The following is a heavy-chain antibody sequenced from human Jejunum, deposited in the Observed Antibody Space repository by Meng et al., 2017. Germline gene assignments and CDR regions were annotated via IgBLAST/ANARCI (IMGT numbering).Heavy chain of an antibody. CDR1: GGSFNSHG. CDR3: ARQGSYDPLDDGFDI. V-gene: IGHV1-69*10. D-gene: IGHD5-18*01. CDR2: IIPVLRTT. Sequence: SSVKVPCKASGGSFNSHGINWVRQAPGQGLAWMGRIIPVLRTTNYAQKFQGRVTITTDTSTGTAYMELSSLTSEDPAVYYCARQGSYDPLDDGFDIWGQGAMVTVSS. J-gene: IGHJ3*02.